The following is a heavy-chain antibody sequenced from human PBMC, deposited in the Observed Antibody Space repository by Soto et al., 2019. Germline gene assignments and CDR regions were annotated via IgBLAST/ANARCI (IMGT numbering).Heavy chain of an antibody. CDR2: ISYDGSNK. Sequence: GGSLRLSCAASGFTFSSYAMHWVRQAPGKGLEWVAVISYDGSNKYYADSVKGRFTISRDNSKNTLYLQMNSLRAEDTAVYYCAGPLRRAVAGTRHYYYGMDVWGQGTTVTVSS. CDR1: GFTFSSYA. J-gene: IGHJ6*02. CDR3: AGPLRRAVAGTRHYYYGMDV. V-gene: IGHV3-30-3*01. D-gene: IGHD6-19*01.